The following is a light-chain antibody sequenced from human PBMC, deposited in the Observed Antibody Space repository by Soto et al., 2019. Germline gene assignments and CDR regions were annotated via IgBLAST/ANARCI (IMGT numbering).Light chain of an antibody. Sequence: EIVLTQSPGTPSLSAGERATLSWRASQSADSNSLALYQQRPGQARRLGVYGASRRASGIPEGFSGIVSGTDFTLTISRLETQDFAVYYCQQYGSSRRLTFGGGTKVDI. CDR3: QQYGSSRRLT. J-gene: IGKJ4*01. CDR1: QSADSNS. CDR2: GAS. V-gene: IGKV3-20*01.